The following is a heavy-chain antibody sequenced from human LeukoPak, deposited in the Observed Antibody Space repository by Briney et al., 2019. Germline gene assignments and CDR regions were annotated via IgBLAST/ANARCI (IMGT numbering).Heavy chain of an antibody. D-gene: IGHD2-2*01. CDR1: GFTFSSYS. Sequence: GGSLRLSCAASGFTFSSYSMNWVRQAPGKGLEWVSSISSSSSYIYYADSVKGRFTISRDNAKSSLYLQMNSLRAEDTAVYYCARARSLGYCSSTSCLYYYGMDVWGQGTTVTVSS. CDR3: ARARSLGYCSSTSCLYYYGMDV. CDR2: ISSSSSYI. V-gene: IGHV3-21*01. J-gene: IGHJ6*02.